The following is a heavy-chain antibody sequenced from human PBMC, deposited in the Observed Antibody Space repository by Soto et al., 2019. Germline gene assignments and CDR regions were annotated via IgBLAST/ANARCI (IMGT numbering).Heavy chain of an antibody. Sequence: GESLKISCKGSGYRFTSYWISWVRQMPGKGLEWMGRIDPSDSYTSYSPSLQGHVTISADKSISTAYLQWSSLKASDTAMYYCARRSYDYGDYFDYWGQGTLVTVSS. CDR2: IDPSDSYT. CDR1: GYRFTSYW. CDR3: ARRSYDYGDYFDY. V-gene: IGHV5-10-1*01. J-gene: IGHJ4*02. D-gene: IGHD4-17*01.